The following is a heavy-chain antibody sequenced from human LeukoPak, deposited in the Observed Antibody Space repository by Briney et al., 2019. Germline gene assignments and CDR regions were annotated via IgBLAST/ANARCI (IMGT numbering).Heavy chain of an antibody. J-gene: IGHJ4*02. D-gene: IGHD6-13*01. Sequence: ASVKVSCKASGYTLTGYYMHWVRQAPGQGLEWMGWINPNSGGTNYAQKFQGRVTMTTDTSISTAYMQLRRLRSDDTAVYYSAIDAAAARENYFDYWGQGTLVTVSS. CDR3: AIDAAAARENYFDY. CDR1: GYTLTGYY. V-gene: IGHV1-2*02. CDR2: INPNSGGT.